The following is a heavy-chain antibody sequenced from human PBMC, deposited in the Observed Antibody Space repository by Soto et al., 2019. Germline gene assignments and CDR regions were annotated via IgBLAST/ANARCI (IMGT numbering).Heavy chain of an antibody. CDR2: INSDGSST. J-gene: IGHJ6*02. CDR3: AREYSSSFWGYYYYGMDV. Sequence: GGSLRLSCAASGFTFSSYWMHWVRQAPGKGLVWVSRINSDGSSTSYADSVKGRFTISRDNAKNTLYLQMNSLRAEDTAVYYCAREYSSSFWGYYYYGMDVWGQGTTVTVSS. CDR1: GFTFSSYW. D-gene: IGHD6-6*01. V-gene: IGHV3-74*01.